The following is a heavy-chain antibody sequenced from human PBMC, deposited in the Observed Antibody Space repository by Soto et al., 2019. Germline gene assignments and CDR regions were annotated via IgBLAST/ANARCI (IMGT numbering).Heavy chain of an antibody. CDR3: ARVKECSSTSCYARDAFDI. V-gene: IGHV3-11*01. Sequence: VQLVESGGGLVKPGGSLRLSCAASGFTFSDHYMSWIRQAPRKGLEWVSYISSGGSAKYYADSVKDRFTISRDNAKNSLYLQMNSLRAEDTAVYYCARVKECSSTSCYARDAFDIWGQGTMVTVSS. J-gene: IGHJ3*02. CDR1: GFTFSDHY. D-gene: IGHD2-2*01. CDR2: ISSGGSAK.